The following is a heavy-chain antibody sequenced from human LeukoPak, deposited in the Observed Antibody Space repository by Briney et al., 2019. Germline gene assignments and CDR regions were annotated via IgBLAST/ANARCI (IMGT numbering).Heavy chain of an antibody. CDR3: ARNPIKDIVVVPAAYFDY. CDR2: IYYSGST. V-gene: IGHV4-31*03. D-gene: IGHD2-2*01. Sequence: SETLSLTCTVSGGSISSGGYSWSWIRQHPGKGLEWIGYIYYSGSTYYNPSLKSRVTISVDTSKNQFSLKLSSVTAADTAVYYCARNPIKDIVVVPAAYFDYWGQGTLVTVSS. CDR1: GGSISSGGYS. J-gene: IGHJ4*02.